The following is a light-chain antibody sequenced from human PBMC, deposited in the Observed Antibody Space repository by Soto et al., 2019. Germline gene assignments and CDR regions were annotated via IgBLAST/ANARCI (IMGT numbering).Light chain of an antibody. CDR2: GAS. V-gene: IGKV3-20*01. CDR3: QQYGSSPLT. CDR1: QSVSSSY. Sequence: EIVFAQSPGTLSLSPGERATLSWSASQSVSSSYLAWYQQKPGQAPRLLIYGASSRATGIPDRFSGSGSGTDFTLTISRLEPEDFAVYYCQQYGSSPLTFGQGTRLEIK. J-gene: IGKJ5*01.